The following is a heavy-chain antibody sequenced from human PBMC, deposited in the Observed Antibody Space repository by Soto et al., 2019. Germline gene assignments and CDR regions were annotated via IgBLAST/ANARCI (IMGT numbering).Heavy chain of an antibody. CDR2: INPNSGGT. CDR1: GYTFTGYY. CDR3: ARVTMIVVGITDYYGMDV. J-gene: IGHJ6*02. V-gene: IGHV1-2*02. D-gene: IGHD3-22*01. Sequence: QVQLVQSGAEVKKPGASVKVSCKASGYTFTGYYMHWVRQAPGQGLEWMGWINPNSGGTNYAQKFQGRVTMTRDTSISTAYMELSRLRSDDTAVYYCARVTMIVVGITDYYGMDVWGQGTTVTVSS.